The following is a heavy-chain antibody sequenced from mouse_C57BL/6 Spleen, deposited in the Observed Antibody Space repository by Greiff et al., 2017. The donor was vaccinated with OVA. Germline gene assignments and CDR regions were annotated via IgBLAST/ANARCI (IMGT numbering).Heavy chain of an antibody. D-gene: IGHD1-1*01. J-gene: IGHJ1*03. CDR1: GYAFSSSW. CDR2: IYPGDGDT. Sequence: QVQLQQSGPELVKPGASVKISCKASGYAFSSSWMNWVKQRPGKGLVWIGRIYPGDGDTNYNGRFKGKATLTADKSSSTAYMRLSDLKSEDSAVYFCARQITAVVDRYFDGWGTGTTVTVAS. V-gene: IGHV1-82*01. CDR3: ARQITAVVDRYFDG.